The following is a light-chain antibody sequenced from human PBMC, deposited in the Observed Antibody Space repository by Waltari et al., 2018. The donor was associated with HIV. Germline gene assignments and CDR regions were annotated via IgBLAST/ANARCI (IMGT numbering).Light chain of an antibody. V-gene: IGLV2-23*02. J-gene: IGLJ2*01. CDR3: CSYAGSSTLV. CDR2: EVS. CDR1: SRDVRSYNL. Sequence: QSALTQPASVSGSPGQSLPISCTGTSRDVRSYNLVSWYQQHPGKAPKLMIYEVSKRPSGVSNRFSGSKSGNTASLTISGLQAEDEADYYCCSYAGSSTLVFGGGTKLTVL.